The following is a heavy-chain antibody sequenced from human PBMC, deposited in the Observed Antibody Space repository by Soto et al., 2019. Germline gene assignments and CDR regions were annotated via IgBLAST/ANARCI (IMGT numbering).Heavy chain of an antibody. CDR3: ARGQRFSDWFDP. J-gene: IGHJ5*02. V-gene: IGHV4-4*07. D-gene: IGHD3-3*01. CDR2: VHSSGGT. Sequence: SETLSLTCTVSGGSMSSYYWTWIRQPAGKGLEWIGRVHSSGGTHYSPSLKSRVTISLDTSKNQFSLRLLSVTDADTAVYFCARGQRFSDWFDPWGQGTLVTLSS. CDR1: GGSMSSYY.